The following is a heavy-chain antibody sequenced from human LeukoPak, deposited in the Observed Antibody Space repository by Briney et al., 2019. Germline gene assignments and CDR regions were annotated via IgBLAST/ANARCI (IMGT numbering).Heavy chain of an antibody. CDR3: ARHIRWFGELSTHNYFDY. J-gene: IGHJ4*02. CDR2: IYYSGST. Sequence: SETLSLTCTVSGGSISSGGYYWSWIRQHPGKGLEWIGYIYYSGSTYYNPSLKSRVTISVDTSKNQFSLKLSSVTAADTAVYYCARHIRWFGELSTHNYFDYWGQGTLVTVSS. D-gene: IGHD3-10*01. CDR1: GGSISSGGYY. V-gene: IGHV4-39*01.